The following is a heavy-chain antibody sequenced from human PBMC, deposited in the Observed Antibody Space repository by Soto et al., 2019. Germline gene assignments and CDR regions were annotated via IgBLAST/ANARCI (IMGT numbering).Heavy chain of an antibody. V-gene: IGHV1-69*13. J-gene: IGHJ6*02. CDR1: LGTFSSYA. CDR2: IIPIFGTA. D-gene: IGHD3-22*01. Sequence: SVKVSFKASLGTFSSYAISWLRQAPVQGLEWMGGIIPIFGTANYAQKFQGRVTITADESTSTAYMELSSLRSEDTAVYYCARGDSSGYYYDGMDVWGQGTTVTVS. CDR3: ARGDSSGYYYDGMDV.